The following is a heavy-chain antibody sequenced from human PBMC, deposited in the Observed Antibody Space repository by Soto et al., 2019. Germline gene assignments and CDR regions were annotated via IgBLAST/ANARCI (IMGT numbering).Heavy chain of an antibody. CDR2: FYYTGHT. CDR1: GVSINSGGYY. Sequence: QVQLQESGPGLVKPSQTLSLTCSVSGVSINSGGYYWSWIRHHPGKGLEWIGYFYYTGHTFYNPSLKSRVAMSLDTSKNQFSLKLSSVTAADTAVYYCARGSQLERDALDIWGQGTMVTVSS. D-gene: IGHD1-1*01. CDR3: ARGSQLERDALDI. J-gene: IGHJ3*02. V-gene: IGHV4-31*03.